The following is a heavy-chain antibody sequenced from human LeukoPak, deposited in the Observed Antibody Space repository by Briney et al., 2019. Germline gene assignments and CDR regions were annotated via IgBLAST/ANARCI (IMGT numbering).Heavy chain of an antibody. CDR2: IYYTGST. V-gene: IGHV4-31*03. Sequence: PSETLSLTCTVSGGSTSSGGYNWSWNRQHPEKGLEWIGHIYYTGSTYHNPSLKSRLIISVDTSKNQFSLKLSSVTAADTAVYYCARGLLWFGELSTYYYGMDVWGQGTTVTVSS. D-gene: IGHD3-10*01. CDR1: GGSTSSGGYN. J-gene: IGHJ6*02. CDR3: ARGLLWFGELSTYYYGMDV.